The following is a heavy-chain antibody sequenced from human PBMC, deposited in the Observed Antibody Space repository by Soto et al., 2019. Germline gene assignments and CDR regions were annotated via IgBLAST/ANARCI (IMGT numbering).Heavy chain of an antibody. CDR1: GYTFTGYY. Sequence: ASVKVSCKASGYTFTGYYMHWVRQAPGQGLEWMGWINPNSGGTNYAQKFQGRVTMTRDTSISTAYMELSRLRSDDTAVYYCAGLGYCSGGSCPGDYWGQGTLVTVSS. CDR2: INPNSGGT. V-gene: IGHV1-2*02. CDR3: AGLGYCSGGSCPGDY. J-gene: IGHJ4*02. D-gene: IGHD2-15*01.